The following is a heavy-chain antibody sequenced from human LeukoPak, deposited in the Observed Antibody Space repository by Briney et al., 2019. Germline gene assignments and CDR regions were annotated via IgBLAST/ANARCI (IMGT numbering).Heavy chain of an antibody. CDR1: GGTFSSYA. J-gene: IGHJ4*02. V-gene: IGHV1-69*05. CDR3: ASNYYGSGSLGY. CDR2: VIPIFGTA. D-gene: IGHD3-10*01. Sequence: SVKVSCKASGGTFSSYAISWVRQAPGQGLEWMGRVIPIFGTANYAQKFQGRVTITTDESTSTAYMELSSLRSEDTAVYYCASNYYGSGSLGYWGQGTLVTVSS.